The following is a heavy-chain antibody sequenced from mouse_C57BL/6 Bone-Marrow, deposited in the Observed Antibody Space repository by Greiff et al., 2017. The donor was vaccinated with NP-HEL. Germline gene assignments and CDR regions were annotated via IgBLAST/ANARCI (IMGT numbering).Heavy chain of an antibody. Sequence: KLVESGGDLVKPGGSLKLSCAASGFTFSSYGMSWVRQTPDKRLEWVATISSGGSYTYYPDSVKGRFTISRDNAKNTLYLQMSSLKSEDTAMYYCARPSYYGYAMDYWGQGTSVTVSS. CDR2: ISSGGSYT. J-gene: IGHJ4*01. CDR3: ARPSYYGYAMDY. V-gene: IGHV5-6*02. D-gene: IGHD1-1*01. CDR1: GFTFSSYG.